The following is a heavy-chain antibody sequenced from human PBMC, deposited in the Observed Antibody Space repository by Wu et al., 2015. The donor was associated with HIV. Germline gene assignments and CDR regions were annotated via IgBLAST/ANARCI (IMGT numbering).Heavy chain of an antibody. J-gene: IGHJ4*02. V-gene: IGHV1-2*02. D-gene: IGHD6-13*01. CDR1: GGTFSSYA. CDR3: AREPAAGWVAGY. Sequence: QVQLVQSGAEVKKPGSSVKVSCKASGGTFSSYAISWVRQAPGQGLEWMGWINPKNGDTNYAQNFQDRVTMTRDTSINTAYLDLIRLTFDDTAVYFCAREPAAGWVAGYWGQGTLVTVSS. CDR2: INPKNGDT.